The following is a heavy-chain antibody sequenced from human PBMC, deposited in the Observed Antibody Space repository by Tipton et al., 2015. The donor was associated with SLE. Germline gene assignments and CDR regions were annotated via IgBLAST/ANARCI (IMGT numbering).Heavy chain of an antibody. V-gene: IGHV3-23*01. CDR2: ISGSGGST. J-gene: IGHJ3*02. Sequence: SLRLSCAASGFTFSSYAMSWVRQAPGKGLEWVSAISGSGGSTYYADSVKGRFTISRDNSKNTLYLQMNSLRAEDTAVYYCAKERYYGSGTRDVFDIWSLGTMVTVSS. D-gene: IGHD3-10*01. CDR1: GFTFSSYA. CDR3: AKERYYGSGTRDVFDI.